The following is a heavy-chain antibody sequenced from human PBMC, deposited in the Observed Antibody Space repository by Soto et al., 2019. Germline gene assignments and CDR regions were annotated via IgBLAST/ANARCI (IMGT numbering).Heavy chain of an antibody. CDR1: GGSFSGYY. CDR3: ARGLLRYFDWSRGHRYFDY. D-gene: IGHD3-9*01. J-gene: IGHJ4*02. V-gene: IGHV4-34*01. CDR2: INHSGST. Sequence: SETLSLTCAVYGGSFSGYYWSWIRQPPGKGLEWIGEINHSGSTNYNPSHKSRVTISVDTSKNQFSLKLSSVTAADTAVYYCARGLLRYFDWSRGHRYFDYWGQGTLVTVS.